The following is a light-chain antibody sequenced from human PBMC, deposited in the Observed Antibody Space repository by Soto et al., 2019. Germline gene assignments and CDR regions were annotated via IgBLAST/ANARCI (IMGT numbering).Light chain of an antibody. Sequence: EIVMTQSPATLSVSPGERATLSCRASQSVSGNLAWYQQKPGQAPRLLIYGASTRATGIPARFSGSRSGTEFTINITSLQSEDFAVYYCQQYNDWPPLTFGGGTKVEIK. CDR2: GAS. CDR1: QSVSGN. J-gene: IGKJ4*01. CDR3: QQYNDWPPLT. V-gene: IGKV3-15*01.